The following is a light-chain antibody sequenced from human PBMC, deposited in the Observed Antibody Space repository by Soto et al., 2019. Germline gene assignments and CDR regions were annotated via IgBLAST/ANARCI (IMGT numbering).Light chain of an antibody. V-gene: IGLV2-11*01. J-gene: IGLJ3*02. CDR2: DVS. CDR1: SSDVGGYNY. CDR3: CLYAVDYTWV. Sequence: QSALTQARSVSGSPGQSVTISCTGTSSDVGGYNYVSWYQQHPGKAPKLMIYDVSKRPSGVPDRFFGSKSGNTASLTISGLQAEDEADYYCCLYAVDYTWVFGGGTKLTVL.